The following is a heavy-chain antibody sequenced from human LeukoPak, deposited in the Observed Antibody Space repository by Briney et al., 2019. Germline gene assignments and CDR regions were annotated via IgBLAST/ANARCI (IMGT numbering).Heavy chain of an antibody. J-gene: IGHJ3*02. V-gene: IGHV6-1*01. D-gene: IGHD2-15*01. CDR1: GDSVSGNSIA. Sequence: SETLSLTCAISGDSVSGNSIAWTWIRQSPSRGLERLGRTYYRSKWYSDSALSLKGRISINPDTSKNQFSLQLTSVTPEDSAVYYCARVALGSCTDSACYSRTFDIWGQGTLVTVSS. CDR2: TYYRSKWYS. CDR3: ARVALGSCTDSACYSRTFDI.